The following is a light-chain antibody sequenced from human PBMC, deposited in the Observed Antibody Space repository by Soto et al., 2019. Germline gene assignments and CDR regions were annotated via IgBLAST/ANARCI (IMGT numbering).Light chain of an antibody. CDR3: SSATSSSTWV. V-gene: IGLV2-14*01. CDR2: EVS. Sequence: QSALTQPASLSGSPGQSITISCTGTSSDVGTSNYVSWYQQHPGRAPKLMIYEVSSRPSGVSNRFSGSKSGNTASLTISGLQAEDEADYYCSSATSSSTWVFGGGTKLTVL. J-gene: IGLJ2*01. CDR1: SSDVGTSNY.